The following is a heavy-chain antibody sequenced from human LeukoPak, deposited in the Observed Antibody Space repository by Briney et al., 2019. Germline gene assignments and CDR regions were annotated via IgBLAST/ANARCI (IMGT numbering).Heavy chain of an antibody. V-gene: IGHV3-66*01. D-gene: IGHD6-13*01. CDR1: GFTVSSNY. CDR3: ARESAGYSSSWYDY. Sequence: GGSLRRSCAASGFTVSSNYMSWVRQAPGKGLEWVSVIYSGGSTYYADSVKGRFTISRDNSKNTLYLQMNSLRAEDTAVYYCARESAGYSSSWYDYWGQGTLVTVSS. CDR2: IYSGGST. J-gene: IGHJ4*02.